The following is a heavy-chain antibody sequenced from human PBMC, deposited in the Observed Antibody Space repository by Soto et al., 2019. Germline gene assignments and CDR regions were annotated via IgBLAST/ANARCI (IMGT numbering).Heavy chain of an antibody. CDR2: IYYSGST. V-gene: IGHV4-28*01. CDR1: GYSISSSNW. J-gene: IGHJ4*02. D-gene: IGHD2-21*02. Sequence: SETLSLTCAVSGYSISSSNWWGWIRQPPGKGLEWIGYIYYSGSTYYNPSLKSRVTMSVDTSKNQFSLKLSSVTAVDTAVYYCARRNRCGGDCDYFDYWGQGTLVTVSS. CDR3: ARRNRCGGDCDYFDY.